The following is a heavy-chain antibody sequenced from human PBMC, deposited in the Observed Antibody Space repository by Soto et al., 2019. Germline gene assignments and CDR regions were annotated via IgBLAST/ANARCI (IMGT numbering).Heavy chain of an antibody. Sequence: GGSLRLSCAASGFTFSSYWMSWVRQAPGKGLEWVANIKQDGSEKYYVDSVKGRFTISRDNAKNSLYLQMNSLRAEDTAVYYCARYSSTFRPDFQHWGQGTLVTVSS. J-gene: IGHJ1*01. CDR3: ARYSSTFRPDFQH. CDR1: GFTFSSYW. V-gene: IGHV3-7*01. CDR2: IKQDGSEK. D-gene: IGHD3-16*01.